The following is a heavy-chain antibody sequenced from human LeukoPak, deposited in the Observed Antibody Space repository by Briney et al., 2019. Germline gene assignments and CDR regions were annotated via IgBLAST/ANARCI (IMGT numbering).Heavy chain of an antibody. Sequence: GGSLRLSCAASGFTFSSYAMKWVRQAPGKGLEWVSTISGSGASTYYADSVKGRFTISRDNSKSTLYLQMSSLRAEDTAVYYCAKQYYYDSSGYWRYDAFDIWGQGTMVTVSS. CDR3: AKQYYYDSSGYWRYDAFDI. D-gene: IGHD3-22*01. CDR1: GFTFSSYA. CDR2: ISGSGAST. J-gene: IGHJ3*02. V-gene: IGHV3-23*01.